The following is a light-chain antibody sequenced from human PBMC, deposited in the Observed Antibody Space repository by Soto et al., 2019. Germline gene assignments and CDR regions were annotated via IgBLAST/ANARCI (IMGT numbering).Light chain of an antibody. V-gene: IGLV2-23*02. CDR2: EVS. J-gene: IGLJ1*01. Sequence: SVLTQPASVSGSPGQSITISCTGTSSDVGSYNLVSWYQQHPGKAPKLMIYEVSKRPSGVSNRFSGSKSGNTASLTISGLQAEDEADYYCCSYAGSSTYVFGTGTKVNVL. CDR3: CSYAGSSTYV. CDR1: SSDVGSYNL.